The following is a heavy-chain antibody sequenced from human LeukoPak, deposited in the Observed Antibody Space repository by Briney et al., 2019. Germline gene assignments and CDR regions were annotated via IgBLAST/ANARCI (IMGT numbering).Heavy chain of an antibody. CDR1: GFTFSSYG. CDR3: AKGYSGYESFDY. V-gene: IGHV3-30*18. D-gene: IGHD5-12*01. Sequence: PGRSLRLSCAASGFTFSSYGMHWVRQAPGKGLEWVAVISYDGSNKYYADSVKGRFTISRDNSKNTLYLQMSSLRAEDTAVYYCAKGYSGYESFDYWGQGTLVTVSS. J-gene: IGHJ4*02. CDR2: ISYDGSNK.